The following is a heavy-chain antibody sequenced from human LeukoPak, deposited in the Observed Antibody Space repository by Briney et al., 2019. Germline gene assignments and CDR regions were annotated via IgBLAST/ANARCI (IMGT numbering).Heavy chain of an antibody. CDR2: INPNSGGT. J-gene: IGHJ3*02. Sequence: ASVKVSCKASGYTSTGYYMHWVRQAPGQGLEWMGRINPNSGGTNYAQKFQGRVTMTRDTSPSTAYMELSRLRSDDTAVYYCRITMVRGVIGGAFDIWGQGTMVTVSS. V-gene: IGHV1-2*06. D-gene: IGHD3-10*01. CDR3: RITMVRGVIGGAFDI. CDR1: GYTSTGYY.